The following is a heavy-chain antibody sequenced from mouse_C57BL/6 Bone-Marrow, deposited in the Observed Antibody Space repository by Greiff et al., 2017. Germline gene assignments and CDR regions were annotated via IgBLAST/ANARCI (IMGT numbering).Heavy chain of an antibody. Sequence: QVQLQQSGAELVRPGSSVKLSCKASGYTFTSYWMDWVKQRPGQGLEWIGNIYPSDSETHYNQKFKDKATLTVDKSSSTAYMQLSSLTSEDSAVYYCARDGKGYFDVWGTGTTVTVSS. CDR3: ARDGKGYFDV. J-gene: IGHJ1*03. V-gene: IGHV1-61*01. CDR1: GYTFTSYW. D-gene: IGHD2-1*01. CDR2: IYPSDSET.